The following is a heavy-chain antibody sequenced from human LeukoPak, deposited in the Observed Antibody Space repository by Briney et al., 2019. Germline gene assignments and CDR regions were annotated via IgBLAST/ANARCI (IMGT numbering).Heavy chain of an antibody. Sequence: GGSLRLSCAASGFTFSSYAMNWVRQAPGKGLEWVSLISTSGRAQYADSVKGRFSISRDNSKNTLYLLMNSLRADDTAVYYCARGGYWGDYVFDFWGPGTLVTVSS. D-gene: IGHD4-17*01. J-gene: IGHJ4*02. V-gene: IGHV3-23*01. CDR2: ISTSGRA. CDR1: GFTFSSYA. CDR3: ARGGYWGDYVFDF.